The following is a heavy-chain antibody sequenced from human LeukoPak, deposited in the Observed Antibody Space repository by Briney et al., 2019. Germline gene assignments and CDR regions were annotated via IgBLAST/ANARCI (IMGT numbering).Heavy chain of an antibody. D-gene: IGHD2-2*01. CDR3: AKWYCSSTSCSPVNY. J-gene: IGHJ4*02. Sequence: GGSLRLSCAASGFTFSSYGMHWVRQAPGKGLEWVAVISYDGSNKYYADSVKGRFTISRDNSKTTLYLQMNSLRAEDTAVYYCAKWYCSSTSCSPVNYRGQGTLVTVSS. CDR2: ISYDGSNK. CDR1: GFTFSSYG. V-gene: IGHV3-30*18.